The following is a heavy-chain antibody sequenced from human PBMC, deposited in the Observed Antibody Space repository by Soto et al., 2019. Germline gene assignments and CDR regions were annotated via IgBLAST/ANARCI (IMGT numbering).Heavy chain of an antibody. CDR2: IYYSGST. CDR3: ARGGGYDYADSQDY. J-gene: IGHJ4*02. Sequence: QVQLQESGPGLVKPSQTLSLTCTVSGDSISSGGYYWSWIRQHPGKGLEWIGYIYYSGSTYYNPSLKSRATISVDTSKIQFSLKLTSVTAADTAVYYGARGGGYDYADSQDYLGQGTLVTVSS. CDR1: GDSISSGGYY. D-gene: IGHD4-17*01. V-gene: IGHV4-31*03.